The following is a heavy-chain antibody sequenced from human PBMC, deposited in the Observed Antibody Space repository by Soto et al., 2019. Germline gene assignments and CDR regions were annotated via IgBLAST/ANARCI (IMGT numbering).Heavy chain of an antibody. CDR1: GGSINNYY. D-gene: IGHD3-16*02. Sequence: SETLSLTCTVSGGSINNYYWSWIRQPPGKGLEWIGYIYHTGTTNYNASLQSRITISVDTSKNQFSLNLRSVTAADTAVYYGAGSNWGSYRQVDIWGQETQLTISS. CDR3: AGSNWGSYRQVDI. CDR2: IYHTGTT. V-gene: IGHV4-59*01. J-gene: IGHJ4*02.